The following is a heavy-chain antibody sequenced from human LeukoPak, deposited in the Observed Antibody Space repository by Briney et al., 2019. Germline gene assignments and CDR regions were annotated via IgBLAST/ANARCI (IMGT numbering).Heavy chain of an antibody. CDR3: ARHLGIAAASRLSTYMDV. CDR2: IYYSGST. V-gene: IGHV4-39*01. Sequence: PSETLSLTCTVSGGSISSSSYYWGWIRQPPGKGLEWIGNIYYSGSTYYNPSLKSRVTISVDTSKNQFSLKLSSVTAADTAVYYCARHLGIAAASRLSTYMDVWGKGTTVTVSS. J-gene: IGHJ6*03. D-gene: IGHD6-13*01. CDR1: GGSISSSSYY.